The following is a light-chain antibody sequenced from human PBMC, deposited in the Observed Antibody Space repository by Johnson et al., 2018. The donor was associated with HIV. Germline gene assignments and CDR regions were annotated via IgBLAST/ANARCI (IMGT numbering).Light chain of an antibody. CDR1: SSNIGTNY. J-gene: IGLJ1*01. CDR3: GTWDSSLSAHYV. CDR2: ENN. Sequence: QSVLTQPPSVSAAPGQKVTVSCSGSSSNIGTNYVSWYQHLPGTAPKLLIYENNKRPSGIPDRFSGSTSGTSATLGITGLQTGDEADYYCGTWDSSLSAHYVFGTGTKITVL. V-gene: IGLV1-51*02.